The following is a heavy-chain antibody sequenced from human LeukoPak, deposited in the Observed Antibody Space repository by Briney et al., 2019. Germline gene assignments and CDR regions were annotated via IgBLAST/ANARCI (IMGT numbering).Heavy chain of an antibody. CDR1: SGSISSYF. D-gene: IGHD3-10*01. CDR2: IHTSGNT. J-gene: IGHJ5*02. Sequence: SETLSLTCSVSSGSISSYFRSWLRQPAGKGLEWIGRIHTSGNTDYNPSLKSRVTMSVDTSKNQFSLKLTSVTAADTAVYFCARAYYFGSSNRFDPWGQGTLVTVSS. V-gene: IGHV4-4*07. CDR3: ARAYYFGSSNRFDP.